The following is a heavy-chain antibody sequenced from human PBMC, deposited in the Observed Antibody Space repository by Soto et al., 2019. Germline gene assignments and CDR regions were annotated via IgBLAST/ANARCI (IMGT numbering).Heavy chain of an antibody. Sequence: EVQLVESGGGLVKPGGSLRLSCAASGFTFSNAWMNWVRQAPGKGLEWVGRIKSKTDGGTIDYAAPVKGRFTISRDDSRNTLYLQMNSLKIEDTAVYYCTTHRGDGSSAFDVWGQGTMVTVSS. V-gene: IGHV3-15*07. J-gene: IGHJ3*01. D-gene: IGHD3-10*01. CDR3: TTHRGDGSSAFDV. CDR2: IKSKTDGGTI. CDR1: GFTFSNAW.